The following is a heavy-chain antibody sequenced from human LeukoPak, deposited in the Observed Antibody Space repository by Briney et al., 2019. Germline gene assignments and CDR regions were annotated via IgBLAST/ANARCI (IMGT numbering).Heavy chain of an antibody. CDR1: GYTFTSYA. CDR2: INAGNGNT. V-gene: IGHV1-3*01. D-gene: IGHD3-3*01. CDR3: ARKNYDFWSGYYTVVDY. Sequence: ASVKVSCKASGYTFTSYAMHWVRQAPGQRLEWMGWINAGNGNTKYSQKFQGRVTITRDTSTSTAYMEPRSLRSDDTAVYYCARKNYDFWSGYYTVVDYWGQGTLVTVSS. J-gene: IGHJ4*02.